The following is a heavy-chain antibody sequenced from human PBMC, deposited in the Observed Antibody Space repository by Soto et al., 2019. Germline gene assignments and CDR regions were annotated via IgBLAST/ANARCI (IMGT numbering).Heavy chain of an antibody. D-gene: IGHD3-16*01. J-gene: IGHJ4*02. V-gene: IGHV3-15*01. Sequence: EVQLGESGGGLVKRGGSLRLSCAASGFPFSNAWLAWDRQAPGKGLEWVGRIKRESNGGTTEYAAPVKGRFTISRDDSKATLYLQMDSLKTEDTAVYYCATDWGRDWGQGTQVTVSS. CDR1: GFPFSNAW. CDR2: IKRESNGGTT. CDR3: ATDWGRD.